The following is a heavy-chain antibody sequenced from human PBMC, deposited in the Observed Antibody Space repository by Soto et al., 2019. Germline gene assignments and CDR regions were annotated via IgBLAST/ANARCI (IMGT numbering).Heavy chain of an antibody. J-gene: IGHJ3*01. CDR1: GYTFTSYG. Sequence: QGHLVQSGAEVKKPGASGKVSCKSSGYTFTSYGISWVRQAPGQGLEWMGWISAYNGNTHYEENVQGRLTMTTDKATTTVYMELRRLRSDDTAMYYCARGADDFPLSDGFDLWGQGTMITVSA. CDR3: ARGADDFPLSDGFDL. V-gene: IGHV1-18*04. D-gene: IGHD3-3*01. CDR2: ISAYNGNT.